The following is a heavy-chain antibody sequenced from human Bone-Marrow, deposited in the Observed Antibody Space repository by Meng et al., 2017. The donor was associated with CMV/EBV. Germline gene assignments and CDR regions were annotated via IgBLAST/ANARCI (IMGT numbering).Heavy chain of an antibody. V-gene: IGHV3-20*04. CDR3: ARDHVLQYAARDYYYYGMDV. J-gene: IGHJ6*02. CDR1: GSTFSSYG. CDR2: INWNGGST. D-gene: IGHD4-11*01. Sequence: GGSLRLSCAASGSTFSSYGMHWVRQAPGKGLEWVSGINWNGGSTGYADSVKGRFTISRDNAKNSLYLQMNSLRAEDTAVYYCARDHVLQYAARDYYYYGMDVWGQGTTVTVSS.